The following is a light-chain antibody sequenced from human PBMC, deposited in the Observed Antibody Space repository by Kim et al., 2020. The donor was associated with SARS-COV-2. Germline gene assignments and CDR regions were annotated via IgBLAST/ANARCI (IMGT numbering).Light chain of an antibody. J-gene: IGKJ1*01. V-gene: IGKV3-15*01. CDR3: QQYHYWWT. CDR1: RSVSSD. CDR2: DTS. Sequence: EIVMTQSPATLSVSPGERATLSCRASRSVSSDLAWYQQKRGQAPGLLIYDTSTRATGIPARFSGSGSGTEFILTINSLQSEDFAVYYCQQYHYWWTFGQGTKVDIK.